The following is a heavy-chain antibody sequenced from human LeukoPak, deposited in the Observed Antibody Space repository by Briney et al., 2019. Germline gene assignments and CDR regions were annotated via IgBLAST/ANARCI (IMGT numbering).Heavy chain of an antibody. V-gene: IGHV1-69*05. D-gene: IGHD2-21*02. CDR1: GGTFSSYA. Sequence: GSSVKVSCKASGGTFSSYAISWVRQAPGQGLEWMGGIIPIFGTASYAQKFQGRVTITTDESTSTAYMELSSLRSEDTAVYYCASLCGGDCAGAFDIWGQGTMVTVSS. CDR2: IIPIFGTA. J-gene: IGHJ3*02. CDR3: ASLCGGDCAGAFDI.